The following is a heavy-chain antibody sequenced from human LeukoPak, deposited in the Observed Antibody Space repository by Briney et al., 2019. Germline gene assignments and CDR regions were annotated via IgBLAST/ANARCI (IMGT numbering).Heavy chain of an antibody. CDR3: ARYYSSGYYSNY. D-gene: IGHD3-22*01. J-gene: IGHJ4*02. CDR2: IWYDGSNK. CDR1: GFTFSSYG. V-gene: IGHV3-33*01. Sequence: GGSLRLSCAASGFTFSSYGMHWVRQAPGKGLEWVAVIWYDGSNKYYADSVKGRFTISRDNAKNSLYLQMNSLRAEDMAVYYCARYYSSGYYSNYWGQGTLVTVSS.